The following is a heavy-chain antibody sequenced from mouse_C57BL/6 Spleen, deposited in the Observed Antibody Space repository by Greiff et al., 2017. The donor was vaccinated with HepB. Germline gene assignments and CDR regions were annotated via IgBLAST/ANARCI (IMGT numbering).Heavy chain of an antibody. J-gene: IGHJ3*01. CDR2: ISSGSSTI. CDR1: GFTFSDYG. CDR3: EGDGNYYGSSSFAY. D-gene: IGHD1-1*01. Sequence: EVHLVESGGGLVKPGGSLKLSCAASGFTFSDYGMHWVRQAPEKGLEWVAYISSGSSTIYYADTVKGRFTISRDNAKNTLFLQMTSLRSEDTAMYYCEGDGNYYGSSSFAYWGQGTLVTVSA. V-gene: IGHV5-17*01.